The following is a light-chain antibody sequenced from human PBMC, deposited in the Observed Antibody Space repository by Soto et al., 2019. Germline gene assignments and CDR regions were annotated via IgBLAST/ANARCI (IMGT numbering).Light chain of an antibody. CDR3: HQYNTYPWT. J-gene: IGKJ1*01. Sequence: DTQMTQSPSTLSASVGDRVTFTCRASQSISSWLAWYQQKPGKAPKLLIYKASNLESGVPPRFSGSGSGTDITLTIASLQADDFATYYCHQYNTYPWTFGQGTKVEIK. V-gene: IGKV1-5*03. CDR1: QSISSW. CDR2: KAS.